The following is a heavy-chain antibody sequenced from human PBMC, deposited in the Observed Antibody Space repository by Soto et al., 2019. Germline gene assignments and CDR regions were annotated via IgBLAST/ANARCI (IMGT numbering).Heavy chain of an antibody. V-gene: IGHV3-30-3*01. CDR1: GFTFSSYA. CDR3: ARDSGIVVVPASTNAPVP. D-gene: IGHD2-2*01. Sequence: GGSLRLSCAASGFTFSSYAMHWVRQAPGKGLEWVAVISYDGSNKYYADSVKGRFTISRDNSKNTLYLQMNSLRAEDTAVYYCARDSGIVVVPASTNAPVPWGQGT. CDR2: ISYDGSNK. J-gene: IGHJ5*02.